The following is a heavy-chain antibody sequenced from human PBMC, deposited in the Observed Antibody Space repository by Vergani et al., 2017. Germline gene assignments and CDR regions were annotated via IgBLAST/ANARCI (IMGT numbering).Heavy chain of an antibody. CDR1: GGSISSGGYY. V-gene: IGHV4-31*03. Sequence: QVQLQESGPGLVKPSQTLSLTCTVSGGSISSGGYYWSWIRQHPGKGREWIGYIYYSGSTSYNPSLKSRVTISVDTSKNQFSLKLSSVTAADTAVYYCAREVAAAGSIDYWGQGTLVTVSS. CDR3: AREVAAAGSIDY. CDR2: IYYSGST. D-gene: IGHD6-13*01. J-gene: IGHJ4*02.